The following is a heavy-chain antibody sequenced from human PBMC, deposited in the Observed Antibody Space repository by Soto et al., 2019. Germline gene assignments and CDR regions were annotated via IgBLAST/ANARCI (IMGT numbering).Heavy chain of an antibody. CDR3: ARHVDVGGYEAALDI. Sequence: GASLKISCKASGYSFSTYWIGWERQMPGKGLERMGNLYPSDSDNRYSPSFQGQVTMSADKSLSIAYLQWSSLKASDTAMYFCARHVDVGGYEAALDIWGQGTMVTVSS. J-gene: IGHJ3*02. V-gene: IGHV5-51*01. D-gene: IGHD5-12*01. CDR1: GYSFSTYW. CDR2: LYPSDSDN.